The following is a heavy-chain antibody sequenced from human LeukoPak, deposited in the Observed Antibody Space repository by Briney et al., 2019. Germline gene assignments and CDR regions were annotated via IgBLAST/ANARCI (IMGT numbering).Heavy chain of an antibody. D-gene: IGHD3-10*01. CDR3: ARDHYGLTSYPNP. Sequence: GGSLRLSCAASGFTFSSYWMSWVRQAPGKGLEWVSVIYTDGNTYYADSVKGRFIISRDNSKNTLYRQMTSLRAEDTAVYYCARDHYGLTSYPNPWGQGTLVTVSS. J-gene: IGHJ5*02. V-gene: IGHV3-66*01. CDR1: GFTFSSYW. CDR2: IYTDGNT.